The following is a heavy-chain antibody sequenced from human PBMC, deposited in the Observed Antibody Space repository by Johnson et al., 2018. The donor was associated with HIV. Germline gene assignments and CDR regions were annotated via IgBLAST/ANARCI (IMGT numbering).Heavy chain of an antibody. CDR1: GFTFSSYA. CDR3: ARDSTAGPDKGLDYVGAFDI. D-gene: IGHD4-17*01. Sequence: QVHLVESGGGVVQPGRSLRLSCAASGFTFSSYAMPWVRQAPGKGLEWVAVISYDGSNKYYADSLKARFTISRDNSKNTLYLQMNSLRAEYTSVYYCARDSTAGPDKGLDYVGAFDIWGQGTMVTVS. V-gene: IGHV3-30-3*01. J-gene: IGHJ3*02. CDR2: ISYDGSNK.